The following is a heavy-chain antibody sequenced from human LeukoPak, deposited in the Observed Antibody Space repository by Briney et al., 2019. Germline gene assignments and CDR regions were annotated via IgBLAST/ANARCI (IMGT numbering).Heavy chain of an antibody. Sequence: GGSLRLSCAASGFTFSSYSMNWVRQAPGKGLEWVSSISSSSSYIYYADSVKGRFTISRDNSKNTLYLQMNSLRAEDTAVYYCARDPWLGDAFDIWGQGTMVTVSS. CDR2: ISSSSSYI. J-gene: IGHJ3*02. CDR1: GFTFSSYS. CDR3: ARDPWLGDAFDI. V-gene: IGHV3-21*01. D-gene: IGHD6-19*01.